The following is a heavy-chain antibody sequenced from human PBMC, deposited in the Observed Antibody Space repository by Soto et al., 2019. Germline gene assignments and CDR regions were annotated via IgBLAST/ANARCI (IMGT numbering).Heavy chain of an antibody. CDR1: GGSISSGGYY. V-gene: IGHV4-31*03. CDR2: IYYGGST. J-gene: IGHJ6*02. Sequence: SETLSLTCTVSGGSISSGGYYWSWIRQHPGKGLEWIGYIYYGGSTYYNPSLKSRVTISVDTSKNQFSLKLSSVTAADTAVYYCARDTTGRTGTTYYYYGMDVWGQGTTVT. CDR3: ARDTTGRTGTTYYYYGMDV. D-gene: IGHD1-7*01.